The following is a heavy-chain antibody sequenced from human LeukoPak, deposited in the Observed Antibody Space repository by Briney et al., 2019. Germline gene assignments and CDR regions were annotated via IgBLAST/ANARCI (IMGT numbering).Heavy chain of an antibody. CDR2: IYSSGTT. CDR3: ARGVVRFLEWSFDY. Sequence: SETLSLTCSVSGGSVNGCYWSWIRQPAGKGLEWIGRIYSSGTTDYNPSLKSRVTMSVATSKNQFSLKLKSVTAADTAMYYCARGVVRFLEWSFDYWGQGTQVTVSS. D-gene: IGHD3-3*01. V-gene: IGHV4-4*07. J-gene: IGHJ4*02. CDR1: GGSVNGCY.